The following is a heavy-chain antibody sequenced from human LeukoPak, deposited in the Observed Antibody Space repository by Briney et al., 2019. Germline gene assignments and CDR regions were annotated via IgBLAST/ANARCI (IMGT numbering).Heavy chain of an antibody. V-gene: IGHV3-21*01. CDR3: ARGGVAVAGNDY. J-gene: IGHJ4*02. Sequence: GSLRLSCAASGFTFSSYSMNWVRQAPGKGLEWVSSISSSSSYIYYVDSVKGRFTISRDNAKNSLYLQMNSLRAEDTAVYYCARGGVAVAGNDYWGQGTLVTVSS. D-gene: IGHD6-19*01. CDR2: ISSSSSYI. CDR1: GFTFSSYS.